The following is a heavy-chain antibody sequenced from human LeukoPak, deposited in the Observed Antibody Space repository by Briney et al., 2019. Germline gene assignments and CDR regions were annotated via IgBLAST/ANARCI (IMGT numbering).Heavy chain of an antibody. J-gene: IGHJ6*03. Sequence: GGSLRLSCAASGFTFSSYWMSWVREAPGKGLEWGANIKQDGSEKDYVDSVKGRFTISRDNAKHSLYLQMNSLRAEDTAVYYCASRYSSSWYYYYYYMDVWGKGTTVTVSS. D-gene: IGHD6-13*01. CDR2: IKQDGSEK. CDR1: GFTFSSYW. V-gene: IGHV3-7*01. CDR3: ASRYSSSWYYYYYYMDV.